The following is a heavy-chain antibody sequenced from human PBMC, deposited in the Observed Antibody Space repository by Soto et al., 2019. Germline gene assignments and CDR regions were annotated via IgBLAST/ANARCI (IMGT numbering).Heavy chain of an antibody. CDR3: AKGWMDV. CDR2: IYARDST. V-gene: IGHV3-53*01. Sequence: EVQLVESGGGLIQPGGSLRLPCSGSGPNVRRFAISWVRQAPGEGLEWVSVIYARDSTHYADSVKGRFTISRDNSKNTLFLQMNSLRAEDTAVYYCAKGWMDVWGQGTTVTVS. CDR1: GPNVRRFA. J-gene: IGHJ6*02.